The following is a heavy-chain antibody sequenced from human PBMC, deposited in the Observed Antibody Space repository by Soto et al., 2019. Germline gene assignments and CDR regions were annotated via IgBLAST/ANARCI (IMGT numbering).Heavy chain of an antibody. CDR2: IKSKTDGGTT. V-gene: IGHV3-15*07. Sequence: EVQLVESGGGLVKPGGSLRLSCAASGFTFSNAWMNWVRQAPGKGLEWVGRIKSKTDGGTTDYAAPVKGRFTISRDDSKKTLYLQMNSLKTEDTAVYYCTTEGWELPPKGAFDIWGQGTMVTVSS. D-gene: IGHD1-26*01. CDR3: TTEGWELPPKGAFDI. CDR1: GFTFSNAW. J-gene: IGHJ3*02.